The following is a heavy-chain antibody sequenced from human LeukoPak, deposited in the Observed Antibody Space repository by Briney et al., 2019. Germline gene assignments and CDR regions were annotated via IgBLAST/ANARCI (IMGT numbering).Heavy chain of an antibody. CDR2: INPNSGGT. J-gene: IGHJ6*02. CDR3: ARVPGYCSSTSCYGYYYGMDV. Sequence: ASVKVSCEASGYTFTGYYMHWVRQAPGQGLEWMGWINPNSGGTNYAQKFQGRVTMTRDTSISTAYMELSRLRSDDTAVYYCARVPGYCSSTSCYGYYYGMDVWGQGTTVTVSS. V-gene: IGHV1-2*02. CDR1: GYTFTGYY. D-gene: IGHD2-2*01.